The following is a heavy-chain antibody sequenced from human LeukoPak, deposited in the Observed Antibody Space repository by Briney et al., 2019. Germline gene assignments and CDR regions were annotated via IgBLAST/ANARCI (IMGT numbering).Heavy chain of an antibody. CDR3: AREAEMATITDY. CDR2: ISSSSSYI. J-gene: IGHJ4*02. CDR1: GFTFSSYS. Sequence: GGSLRLSCAASGFTFSSYSMNWVRQAPGKGLEWVSSISSSSSYIYYADSVKGRFTISRDNAKNSLYLQMNSLRAEDTAVYYCAREAEMATITDYWGQGTLVTVSS. V-gene: IGHV3-21*01. D-gene: IGHD5-24*01.